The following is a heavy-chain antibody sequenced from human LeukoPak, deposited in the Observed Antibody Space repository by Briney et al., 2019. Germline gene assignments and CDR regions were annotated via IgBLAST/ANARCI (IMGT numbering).Heavy chain of an antibody. Sequence: PGGSLRLSCAATGFTFSNKAMHWVRQAPGKGLEWVAFIQYDGSNKYDADSVKGRFTISRDNSKNMLFLQMNILRVEDTAVYYCAKEDGSFDVWGQGTMVTVSS. CDR3: AKEDGSFDV. D-gene: IGHD3-10*01. J-gene: IGHJ3*01. CDR1: GFTFSNKA. CDR2: IQYDGSNK. V-gene: IGHV3-30*02.